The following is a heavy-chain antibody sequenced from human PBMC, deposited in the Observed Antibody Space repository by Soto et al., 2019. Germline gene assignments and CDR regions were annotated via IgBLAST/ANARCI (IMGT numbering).Heavy chain of an antibody. CDR1: G. V-gene: IGHV3-33*01. D-gene: IGHD1-20*01. J-gene: IGHJ3*02. CDR2: IWYDGSNK. CDR3: ARDPRYNGNDVLPVYDAFDI. Sequence: GVRRILQTTGKGLEWVAVIWYDGSNKYYADSVKGRFTISRDNSKNTLYLQMNSLRAEDTAVYYCARDPRYNGNDVLPVYDAFDIWGQGTMVTVSS.